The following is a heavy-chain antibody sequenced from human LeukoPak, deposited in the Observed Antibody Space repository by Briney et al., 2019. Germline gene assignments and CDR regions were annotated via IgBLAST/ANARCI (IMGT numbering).Heavy chain of an antibody. J-gene: IGHJ4*02. Sequence: GGSLRLSCAASGFTFSSYAMSWVRQAPGKGLEWVSAISGSGGSTYYADSVKGRFTISRDNSKNTLYLQTNSLRAEDTAVYYCARDERIGSWRVSYFNYWGQGTLVTVSS. CDR1: GFTFSSYA. V-gene: IGHV3-23*01. D-gene: IGHD6-13*01. CDR3: ARDERIGSWRVSYFNY. CDR2: ISGSGGST.